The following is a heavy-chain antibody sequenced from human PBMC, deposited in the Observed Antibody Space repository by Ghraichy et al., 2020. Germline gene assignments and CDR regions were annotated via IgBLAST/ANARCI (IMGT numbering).Heavy chain of an antibody. Sequence: SETLSLTCAVSGGSISSGGYSWSWIRQPPGKGLEWIGYIYHSRSTYYNPSLKSRVTISVDRSKNQFSLKLSSVTAADTAVYYCARDGYYYDGAFDIWGQGTMVTVSS. CDR2: IYHSRST. D-gene: IGHD3-22*01. J-gene: IGHJ3*02. V-gene: IGHV4-30-2*01. CDR3: ARDGYYYDGAFDI. CDR1: GGSISSGGYS.